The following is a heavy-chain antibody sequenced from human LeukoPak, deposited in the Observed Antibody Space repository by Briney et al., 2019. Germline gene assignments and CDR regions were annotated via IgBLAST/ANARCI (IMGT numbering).Heavy chain of an antibody. CDR1: GGTFSKYT. V-gene: IGHV1-8*01. CDR3: ARGSGYCGSTSCPENDY. J-gene: IGHJ4*02. CDR2: MNPNSGNT. D-gene: IGHD2-2*01. Sequence: ASVKVSCKASGGTFSKYTISWVRQATGQGLEWMGWMNPNSGNTGYAQKFQGRVTMTRNTSISTAYMELSSLRSEDTAVYYCARGSGYCGSTSCPENDYWGQGTLVTVSS.